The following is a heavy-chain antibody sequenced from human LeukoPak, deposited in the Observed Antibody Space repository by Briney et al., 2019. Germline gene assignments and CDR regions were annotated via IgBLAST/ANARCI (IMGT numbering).Heavy chain of an antibody. Sequence: APVKVSCKASGYTFTSYGISWVRQAPGQGLEWMGWISAYNGNTNYAQKHQGRVTMTTDTSTSTAYMELRSLRSDDTAVYYCARDMGGGSYRQFDYWGQGTLVTVSS. CDR3: ARDMGGGSYRQFDY. J-gene: IGHJ4*02. CDR2: ISAYNGNT. D-gene: IGHD1-26*01. V-gene: IGHV1-18*01. CDR1: GYTFTSYG.